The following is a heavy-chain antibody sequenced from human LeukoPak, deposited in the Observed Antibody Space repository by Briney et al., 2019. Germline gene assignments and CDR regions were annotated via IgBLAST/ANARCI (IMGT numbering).Heavy chain of an antibody. CDR2: ISGYNGYT. D-gene: IGHD3-22*01. Sequence: GASVKVSCKASGYTFTSYGISWVRQAPGQGLEWMEWISGYNGYTHYTNNHQGRVTMTTDTSTSTAYMELRSLRSDDTAVYYCARDEARYSSGYYPNWFDPWGQGTLVTVSS. CDR3: ARDEARYSSGYYPNWFDP. V-gene: IGHV1-18*01. J-gene: IGHJ5*02. CDR1: GYTFTSYG.